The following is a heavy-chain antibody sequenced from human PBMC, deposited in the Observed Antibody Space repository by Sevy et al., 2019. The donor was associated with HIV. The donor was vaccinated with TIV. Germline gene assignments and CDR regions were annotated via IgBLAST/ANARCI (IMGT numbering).Heavy chain of an antibody. CDR2: MNPNSGNT. J-gene: IGHJ6*02. CDR3: ARGCFRKKYSYGPLEDYYYGMDV. V-gene: IGHV1-8*01. D-gene: IGHD5-18*01. CDR1: GYTFTSYD. Sequence: ASVKVSCMASGYTFTSYDINWVRQATGQGLEWMGWMNPNSGNTGYAQTFQGRVTMTRNTSISTAYMELSSLRSEDTAVYYCARGCFRKKYSYGPLEDYYYGMDVWGQGTTVTVSS.